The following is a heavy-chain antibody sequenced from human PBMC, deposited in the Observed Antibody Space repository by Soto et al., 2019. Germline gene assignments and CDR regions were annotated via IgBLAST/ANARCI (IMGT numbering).Heavy chain of an antibody. D-gene: IGHD1-26*01. J-gene: IGHJ4*02. Sequence: QVQLVQSGSEVKKPGASVKVSCKASGYTFTRYDINWVRQASGQGLEWMGWMNPYTGKTGYAQTFRGRVTMTGNTSLGTAYMELSSLRSDDTAVYFCTRRKERSGPNYFDLWGQGTRVTVS. V-gene: IGHV1-8*01. CDR3: TRRKERSGPNYFDL. CDR1: GYTFTRYD. CDR2: MNPYTGKT.